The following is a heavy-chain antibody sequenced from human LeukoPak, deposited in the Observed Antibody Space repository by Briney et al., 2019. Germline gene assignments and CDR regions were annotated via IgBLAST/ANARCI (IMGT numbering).Heavy chain of an antibody. CDR3: ARGSEQQLVNLDY. V-gene: IGHV4-34*01. D-gene: IGHD6-13*01. CDR2: INHSGST. Sequence: SETLSLTCAVYGGSFSGYYWSWIRQTPGKGLEWIGEINHSGSTNYNPSLKSRVTISVDTSKNQFSLKLSSVTAADTAVYYCARGSEQQLVNLDYWGQGTLVTVSS. J-gene: IGHJ4*02. CDR1: GGSFSGYY.